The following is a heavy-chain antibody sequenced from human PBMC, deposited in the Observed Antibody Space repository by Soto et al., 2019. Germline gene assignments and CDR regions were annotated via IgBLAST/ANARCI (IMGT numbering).Heavy chain of an antibody. CDR2: IYYRGNT. J-gene: IGHJ4*02. CDR3: ARLEGLATISYYFDY. V-gene: IGHV4-39*01. D-gene: IGHD3-9*01. CDR1: GDSINSDSYY. Sequence: QLQLQESGPGLVKPSETLSLTCSVSGDSINSDSYYWGWIRQPPGKGLEWIGSIYYRGNTYYNPSLKTRVTISLDKSKSQFSLKLTSVTAADSAVYFCARLEGLATISYYFDYWGQGTLVTVSS.